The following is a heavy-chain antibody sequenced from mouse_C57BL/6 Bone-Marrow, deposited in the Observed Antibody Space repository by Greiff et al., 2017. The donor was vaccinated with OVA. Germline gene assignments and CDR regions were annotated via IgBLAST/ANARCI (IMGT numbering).Heavy chain of an antibody. Sequence: VQLQQSGAELVRPGASVKLSCKASGYTFTDYYINWVKQRPGQGLEWIARIDPGSGNTYYNEKFKGKATLTAEKSSSTAYMQRSSLTSEDSAVYFCARELGAYWGQGTTLTVSS. CDR2: IDPGSGNT. CDR1: GYTFTDYY. J-gene: IGHJ2*01. CDR3: ARELGAY. D-gene: IGHD4-1*01. V-gene: IGHV1-76*01.